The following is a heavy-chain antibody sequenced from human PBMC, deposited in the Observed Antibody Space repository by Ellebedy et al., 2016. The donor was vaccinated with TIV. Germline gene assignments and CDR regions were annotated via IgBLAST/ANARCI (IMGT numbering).Heavy chain of an antibody. V-gene: IGHV1-18*04. Sequence: AASVKVSCKASGYTFTSYGISWVRQAPGQGLEWMGWISGHDGDTNYVQKLQGRVTMTTDTSTSTAYMELRSLRSDDTAVYYCARDQQQLVIHNYCGLDVWGQGTTVTVSS. CDR1: GYTFTSYG. J-gene: IGHJ6*02. CDR2: ISGHDGDT. CDR3: ARDQQQLVIHNYCGLDV. D-gene: IGHD6-13*01.